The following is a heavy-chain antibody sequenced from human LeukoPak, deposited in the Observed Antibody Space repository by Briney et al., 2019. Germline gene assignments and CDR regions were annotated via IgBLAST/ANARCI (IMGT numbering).Heavy chain of an antibody. CDR2: IYYSGST. Sequence: SETLSLTCTVSGGSISSSSYYWGWIRQPPGKGLEWIGSIYYSGSTYYNPSLKSRVTISVETSKNQFSLKVSSVTAADTAIYYCGKTDIYFNPIDYWGPGSLVTVSS. CDR3: GKTDIYFNPIDY. D-gene: IGHD3-9*01. V-gene: IGHV4-39*07. J-gene: IGHJ4*02. CDR1: GGSISSSSYY.